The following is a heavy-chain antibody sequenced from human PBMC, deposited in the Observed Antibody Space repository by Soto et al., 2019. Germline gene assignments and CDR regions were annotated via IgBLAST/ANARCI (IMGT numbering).Heavy chain of an antibody. CDR3: AGDPEIFDY. CDR2: ISAYNGNT. Sequence: QVQLVQSGAEVKKPGASVKVSCKASGYTFTSYGISWVRQAPGQGLEWMGWISAYNGNTNYAQKLQGRVTMTTDTSTSRVYMELRTLRSDDTSVYYGAGDPEIFDYWRQGTLVTVSS. CDR1: GYTFTSYG. J-gene: IGHJ4*02. V-gene: IGHV1-18*01.